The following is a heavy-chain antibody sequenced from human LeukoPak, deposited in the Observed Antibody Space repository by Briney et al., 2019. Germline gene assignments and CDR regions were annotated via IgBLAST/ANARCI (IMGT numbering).Heavy chain of an antibody. J-gene: IGHJ5*02. CDR2: IKSKTDGGTT. CDR3: TTGSSGWST. Sequence: GGSLRLSCSASGFTFSSNAMSWVRQAPGRGLEWVGHIKSKTDGGTTDYGAPVKGRFTISRDDSKNTLYLQMNSLKTEDTAVYYCTTGSSGWSTWGQGTLVTVSS. V-gene: IGHV3-15*01. D-gene: IGHD6-19*01. CDR1: GFTFSSNA.